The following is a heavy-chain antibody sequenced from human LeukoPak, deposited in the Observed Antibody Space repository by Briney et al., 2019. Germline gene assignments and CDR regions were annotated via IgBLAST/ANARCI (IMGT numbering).Heavy chain of an antibody. CDR3: ARDKCGYGSGCRWGYFDY. CDR2: IYYSGST. CDR1: GGSISNYY. V-gene: IGHV4-59*01. Sequence: SETLSLTCTVSGGSISNYYWSWFRQPPGKGLEWVGYIYYSGSTNYNPSLKSRVTISVDTSRNQFSLKLSSVTAADTAVYYCARDKCGYGSGCRWGYFDYWGQGTLVTVSS. J-gene: IGHJ4*02. D-gene: IGHD6-19*01.